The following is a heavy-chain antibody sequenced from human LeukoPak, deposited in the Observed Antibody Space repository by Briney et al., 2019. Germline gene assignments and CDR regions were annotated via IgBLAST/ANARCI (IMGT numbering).Heavy chain of an antibody. Sequence: GGSLRLSXAASGFTFSSYAMSWVRQAPGKGLEWVSAISGSGGSTYYADSVKGRFTISRDNSKNTLYLQMNSLRAEDTAVYYCAKPYDSSGYYYGIDYWGQGTLVTVSS. CDR1: GFTFSSYA. CDR2: ISGSGGST. CDR3: AKPYDSSGYYYGIDY. V-gene: IGHV3-23*01. D-gene: IGHD3-22*01. J-gene: IGHJ4*02.